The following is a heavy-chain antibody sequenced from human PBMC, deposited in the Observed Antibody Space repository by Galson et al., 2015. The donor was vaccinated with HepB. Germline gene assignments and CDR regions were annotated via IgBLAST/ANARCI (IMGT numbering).Heavy chain of an antibody. CDR2: ITSSGGSS. CDR1: GFSFTRYA. V-gene: IGHV3-23*01. Sequence: SLRLSCAASGFSFTRYAMTWVRQAPGKGLEWVSSITSSGGSSYYKDSVKGRFTVSRDNSKNTLLLQLNSLRAEDTAMYFCAKDGIMVANNPYHFHYWGQGTLVTVSS. CDR3: AKDGIMVANNPYHFHY. J-gene: IGHJ4*02. D-gene: IGHD2-15*01.